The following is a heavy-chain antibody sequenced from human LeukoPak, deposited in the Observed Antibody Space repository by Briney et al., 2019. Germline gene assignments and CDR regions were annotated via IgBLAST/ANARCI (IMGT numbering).Heavy chain of an antibody. Sequence: GGSLRLSCAASGFTFSSYAMSWVRQAPGKGLEWVSAISGSGGSTYYADSVKGRFTISRDNSKNTLYLQMNSLRAEDTAVYYCARRGAGSSTIRWFDPWGQGTLVTVSS. CDR2: ISGSGGST. CDR3: ARRGAGSSTIRWFDP. CDR1: GFTFSSYA. D-gene: IGHD2-2*01. V-gene: IGHV3-23*01. J-gene: IGHJ5*02.